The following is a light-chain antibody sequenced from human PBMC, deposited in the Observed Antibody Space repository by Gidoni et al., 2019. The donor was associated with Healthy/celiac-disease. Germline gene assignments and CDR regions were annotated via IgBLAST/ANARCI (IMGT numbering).Light chain of an antibody. CDR1: SSDVGGYNY. J-gene: IGLJ1*01. Sequence: QPALTQPASVAGSTGQSITISCTGTSSDVGGYNYVSWYQQHPGKAPKRMIYEVSNRPSGVSNRFSGSKSGNTASLTISGLQAEDEADYYCSSYTSSSTNYVFGTGTKVTVL. CDR3: SSYTSSSTNYV. V-gene: IGLV2-14*01. CDR2: EVS.